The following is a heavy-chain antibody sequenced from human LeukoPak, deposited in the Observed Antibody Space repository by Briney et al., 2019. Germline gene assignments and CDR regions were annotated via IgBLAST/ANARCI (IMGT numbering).Heavy chain of an antibody. CDR3: AKAPYSITMTVVVEIDY. Sequence: GGSLRLSCAASGFTFRSYAMNRVRQAPGKGLEWVSGISGSGDSTYYADSVKGRFTISRDNSKNTLYLQMNSLTAEDTAVYYCAKAPYSITMTVVVEIDYWGQGTLVTVSS. J-gene: IGHJ4*02. CDR2: ISGSGDST. CDR1: GFTFRSYA. D-gene: IGHD3-22*01. V-gene: IGHV3-23*01.